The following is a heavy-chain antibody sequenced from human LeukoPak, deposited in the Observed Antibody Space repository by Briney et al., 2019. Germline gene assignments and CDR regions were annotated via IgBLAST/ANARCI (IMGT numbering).Heavy chain of an antibody. J-gene: IGHJ4*02. Sequence: SETLSLTCAVYGGSFSGYYWSWIRQPAGKGLEWIGRIYTSGSTNYNPSLKSRVTMSVDTSKNQFSLKLSSVTAADTAVYYCARYAPRLTYYYGSGSILGPFDYWGQGTLVTVSS. CDR1: GGSFSGYY. D-gene: IGHD3-10*01. CDR2: IYTSGST. V-gene: IGHV4-59*10. CDR3: ARYAPRLTYYYGSGSILGPFDY.